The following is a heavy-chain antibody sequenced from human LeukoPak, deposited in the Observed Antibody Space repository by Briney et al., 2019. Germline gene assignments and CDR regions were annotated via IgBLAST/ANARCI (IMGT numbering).Heavy chain of an antibody. D-gene: IGHD3-3*01. CDR2: IYYSGST. J-gene: IGHJ3*02. CDR3: ARLIGSGVAHAFDI. CDR1: GGSISSGGYY. V-gene: IGHV4-31*03. Sequence: SETLSLTCTVSGGSISSGGYYWSWIRQHPGKGLEWIGYIYYSGSTYYNPSLKSRVTISVDTSKNQFSLKLSSVTAADTAVYYCARLIGSGVAHAFDIWGQGTMVTVSS.